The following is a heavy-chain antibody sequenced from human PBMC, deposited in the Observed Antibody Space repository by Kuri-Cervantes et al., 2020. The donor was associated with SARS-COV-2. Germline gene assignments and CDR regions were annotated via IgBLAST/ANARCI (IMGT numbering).Heavy chain of an antibody. CDR1: GFTFSSYS. D-gene: IGHD2-15*01. J-gene: IGHJ6*02. CDR3: VRAFVVVVAAWRTGMDV. Sequence: GESLKISCAASGFTFSSYSMNWVRQAPGKGLEWVSSISSSSSYIYYADSVKGRFTISRDNAKNSLYPQMNSLRAEDTAVYYCVRAFVVVVAAWRTGMDVWGQGTTVTVSS. V-gene: IGHV3-21*01. CDR2: ISSSSSYI.